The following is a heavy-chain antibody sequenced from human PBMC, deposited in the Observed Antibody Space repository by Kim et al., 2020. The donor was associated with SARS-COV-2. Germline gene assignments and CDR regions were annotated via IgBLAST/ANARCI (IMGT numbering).Heavy chain of an antibody. CDR3: VKDSSSWYDYFDH. V-gene: IGHV3-30*02. D-gene: IGHD6-13*01. Sequence: YADSVKGRFTISRDNSKNTLYMKMNSLRAADTAMYYCVKDSSSWYDYFDHWGQGTLVSVSS. J-gene: IGHJ4*02.